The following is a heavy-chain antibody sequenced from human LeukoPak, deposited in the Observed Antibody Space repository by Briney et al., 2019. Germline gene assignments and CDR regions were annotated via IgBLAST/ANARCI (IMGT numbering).Heavy chain of an antibody. D-gene: IGHD6-13*01. CDR1: GDSISSYY. CDR2: IYSTGST. V-gene: IGHV4-4*07. J-gene: IGHJ4*02. Sequence: SETLSLTCTVSGDSISSYYWSWIRQPAGKGLEWIGRIYSTGSTNYNPSLKSRVAMSVDTSKNQFSLGLRSVTAAGTAVYYCARQIASAGTAGFDFWGQGARVTVSS. CDR3: ARQIASAGTAGFDF.